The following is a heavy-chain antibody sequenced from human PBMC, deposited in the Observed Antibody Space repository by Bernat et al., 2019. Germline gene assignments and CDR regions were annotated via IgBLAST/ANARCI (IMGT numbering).Heavy chain of an antibody. CDR2: IWYDGSNK. J-gene: IGHJ4*02. V-gene: IGHV3-33*01. D-gene: IGHD2-15*01. CDR1: GFTFSSYG. Sequence: QVQLVESGGGVVQPGRSLRLSCAASGFTFSSYGMHWVRQAPGKGLEWVAVIWYDGSNKYYGDSVKGRFTISRDNSKNTLYLQMNSLRAEDTAVYYCARVHSPYCSGGSCYAQAFDYWGQGTLVTVSS. CDR3: ARVHSPYCSGGSCYAQAFDY.